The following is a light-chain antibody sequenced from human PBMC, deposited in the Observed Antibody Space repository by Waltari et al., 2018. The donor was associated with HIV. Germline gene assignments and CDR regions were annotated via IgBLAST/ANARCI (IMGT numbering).Light chain of an antibody. CDR3: QQSYSSSST. J-gene: IGKJ2*01. CDR2: AAS. V-gene: IGKV1-39*01. Sequence: DIQMTQSPSSLSVSVGDRVTITCRASQSITTYLNWYQQKPGKAPNLLIYAASSLQSGVPSRFSGSGSGTDFTLTISSLQPEDFATYYCQQSYSSSSTFGQGTKLEIK. CDR1: QSITTY.